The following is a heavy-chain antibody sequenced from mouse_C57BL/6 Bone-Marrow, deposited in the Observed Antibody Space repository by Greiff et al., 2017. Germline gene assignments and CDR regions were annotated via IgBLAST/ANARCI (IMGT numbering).Heavy chain of an antibody. Sequence: QVQLQQSGAELARPGASVKLSCKASGYTFTSYGISWVKQRPGQGLEWIGEIYPRSGNTYYNEKFKGKATLTADKSSSTAYMELRSLTSEDSAVYFCARSTMVTTHYYAMDYWGQGTSVTVSS. J-gene: IGHJ4*01. CDR2: IYPRSGNT. CDR3: ARSTMVTTHYYAMDY. V-gene: IGHV1-81*01. D-gene: IGHD2-2*01. CDR1: GYTFTSYG.